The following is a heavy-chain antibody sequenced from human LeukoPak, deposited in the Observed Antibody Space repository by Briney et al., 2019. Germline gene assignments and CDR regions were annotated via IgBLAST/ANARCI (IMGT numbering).Heavy chain of an antibody. CDR2: ISGRDGRT. CDR1: GLTFYTYA. Sequence: GGSLRLSCAVSGLTFYTYAMSWVRQAPGKGLEWVSAISGRDGRTYYSHSVKGRFTISRDNSQNTLYLQMNTLRAEDTAVYYCSTSPSFGSSWYQFNYWGQGALVIVSS. V-gene: IGHV3-23*01. J-gene: IGHJ4*02. CDR3: STSPSFGSSWYQFNY. D-gene: IGHD6-13*01.